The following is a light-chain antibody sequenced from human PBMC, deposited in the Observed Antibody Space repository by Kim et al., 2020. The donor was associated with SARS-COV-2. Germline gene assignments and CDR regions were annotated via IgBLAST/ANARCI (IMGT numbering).Light chain of an antibody. V-gene: IGLV3-21*04. J-gene: IGLJ2*01. Sequence: GKRGRVSCGGNVIGMSRGHWYRPRSVQARVLVISYASDRPTGIPERFSGSNAGNTATLTISRVEAGDEADYYCQVWDSDSDHRVVFGGGTQLTVL. CDR2: YAS. CDR1: VIGMSR. CDR3: QVWDSDSDHRVV.